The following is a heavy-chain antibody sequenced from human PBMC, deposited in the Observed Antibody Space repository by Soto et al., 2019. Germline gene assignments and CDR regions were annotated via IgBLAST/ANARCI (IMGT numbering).Heavy chain of an antibody. CDR1: GYSFTSYW. CDR2: IYPGDSDT. CDR3: ARRVAAAGGCDY. Sequence: EVQLVQSGAEAKKPGESLKIACKGYGYSFTSYWIDWVCQMPGKGLEGLGIIYPGDSDTRYSPSLQGQVTISPDKSISSAYLQWSSLKASDTAMYYCARRVAAAGGCDYWGQGTLVTVSS. V-gene: IGHV5-51*03. D-gene: IGHD6-13*01. J-gene: IGHJ4*02.